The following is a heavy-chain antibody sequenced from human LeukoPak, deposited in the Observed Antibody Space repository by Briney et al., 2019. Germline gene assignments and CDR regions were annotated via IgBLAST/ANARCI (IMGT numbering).Heavy chain of an antibody. D-gene: IGHD3-10*01. Sequence: SETLSLTCSVSGYFSTGYYWGWIRQPPGKGLEWMASIRPDGHTYSNSSLRNQLTISADMSRNEFSLKLNSLTAADTAVYYCARKGARRGEWVFDAGGQGTVVPVSS. V-gene: IGHV4-38-2*02. J-gene: IGHJ3*01. CDR3: ARKGARRGEWVFDA. CDR2: IRPDGHT. CDR1: GYFSTGYY.